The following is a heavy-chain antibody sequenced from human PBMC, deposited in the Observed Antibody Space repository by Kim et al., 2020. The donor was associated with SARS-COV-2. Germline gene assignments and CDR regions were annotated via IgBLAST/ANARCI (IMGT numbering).Heavy chain of an antibody. CDR3: ARGAHQTQTRKYCGGDCYSLLDAFDI. J-gene: IGHJ3*02. CDR2: IKQDGSEK. V-gene: IGHV3-7*03. Sequence: GGSLRLSCAASGFTFSSYWMSWVRQAPGKGLEWVANIKQDGSEKYYVDSVKGRFTISRDNAKNSLYLQMNSLRAEDTAVYYCARGAHQTQTRKYCGGDCYSLLDAFDIWGQGTMVTVSS. D-gene: IGHD2-21*02. CDR1: GFTFSSYW.